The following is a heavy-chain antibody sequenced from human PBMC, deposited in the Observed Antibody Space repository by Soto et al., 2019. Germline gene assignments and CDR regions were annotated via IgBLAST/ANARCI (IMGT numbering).Heavy chain of an antibody. CDR2: IYHSGST. CDR3: ARDPRYNWNDNLRLKYYYYGMDV. CDR1: GGSISSSNW. Sequence: SETLSLTCAVSGGSISSSNWWSWVRQPPGKGLEWIGEIYHSGSTNYNPSLKSRVTISVDKSKNQFSLKLGSVTAADTAVYYCARDPRYNWNDNLRLKYYYYGMDVWGQGTTVTVSS. J-gene: IGHJ6*02. D-gene: IGHD1-20*01. V-gene: IGHV4-4*02.